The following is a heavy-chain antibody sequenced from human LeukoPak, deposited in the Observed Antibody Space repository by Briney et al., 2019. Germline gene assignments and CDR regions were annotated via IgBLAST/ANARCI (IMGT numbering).Heavy chain of an antibody. CDR3: ARAAYCGGDCYSPYFDY. Sequence: PSETLSLTCTVSGGSISSGSYYWSWIRQPAGKGLEWIGRIYTSGSTNYNPSLKSRVTISVDTSKNQFSLKLSSVTAADTAVYYCARAAYCGGDCYSPYFDYWGQGTLVTVSS. D-gene: IGHD2-21*01. CDR1: GGSISSGSYY. J-gene: IGHJ4*02. CDR2: IYTSGST. V-gene: IGHV4-61*02.